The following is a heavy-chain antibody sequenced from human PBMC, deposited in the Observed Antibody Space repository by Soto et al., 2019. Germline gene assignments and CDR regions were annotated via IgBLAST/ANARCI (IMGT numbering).Heavy chain of an antibody. CDR2: ISSSSNSI. D-gene: IGHD4-17*01. Sequence: EVQLVESGGGLVQPGGSLRLSCEASGFTFSSYSMNWVRQAPGSGPEWVSYISSSSNSIYYADSVKGRFTISRDNAKNSLHLQMNSLRAEDTAVYYCARDNARGDYSIDYWGQGSLVTVSS. V-gene: IGHV3-48*01. CDR3: ARDNARGDYSIDY. CDR1: GFTFSSYS. J-gene: IGHJ4*02.